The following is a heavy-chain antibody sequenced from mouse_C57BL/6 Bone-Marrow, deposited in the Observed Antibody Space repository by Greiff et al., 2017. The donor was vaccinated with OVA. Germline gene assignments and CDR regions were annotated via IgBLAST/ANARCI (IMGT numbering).Heavy chain of an antibody. Sequence: QVQLQQPGAELVKPGASVKMSCRASGYTFTSYWITWVKQRPGQGLEWIGDIYPGSGSTNYNEKFKSKATLTVDTSSSTAYMQLSSLTSEDSAVYYCARRSFYYYGSSWGYWGQGTTLTVSS. CDR1: GYTFTSYW. CDR3: ARRSFYYYGSSWGY. J-gene: IGHJ2*01. D-gene: IGHD1-1*01. CDR2: IYPGSGST. V-gene: IGHV1-55*01.